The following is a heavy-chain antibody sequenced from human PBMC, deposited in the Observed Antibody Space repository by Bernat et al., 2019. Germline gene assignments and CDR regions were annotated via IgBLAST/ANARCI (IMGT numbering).Heavy chain of an antibody. V-gene: IGHV3-30*01. Sequence: QVQLVESGGGVVQPGRSLRLSCAASGFTFSSYAMHWVRQAPGKGLEWVAVTSYDGSNKYYADSVKGRFTISRDNSKNTLYLQMNSLRAEDTAVYYCAREYYYYYYMDVWGKGTTVTVSS. J-gene: IGHJ6*03. CDR3: AREYYYYYYMDV. CDR1: GFTFSSYA. CDR2: TSYDGSNK.